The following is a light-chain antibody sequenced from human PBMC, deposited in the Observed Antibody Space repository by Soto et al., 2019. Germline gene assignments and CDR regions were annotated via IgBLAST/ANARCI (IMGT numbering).Light chain of an antibody. V-gene: IGKV3-20*01. CDR3: QQYGDPPYT. CDR2: HSS. Sequence: IVVTQSPGSLSLSPGEGASLSCRTSQNIYSNYLAWYQHKPGRSPRLLIYHSSTRAAGTPDRFSGSGPGTDFALTISRLEPEDFAVYYCQQYGDPPYTFGQGTKV. CDR1: QNIYSNY. J-gene: IGKJ2*01.